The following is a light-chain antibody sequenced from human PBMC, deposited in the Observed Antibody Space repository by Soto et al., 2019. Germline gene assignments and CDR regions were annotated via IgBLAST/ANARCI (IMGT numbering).Light chain of an antibody. Sequence: EIVMTQSPATLSVSPGERVTFSCRASQSVTSNLAWYQQKPGQAPRLLIYDASNRATGIPARFSGSGSGTDFTLTISSLEPEDFAVYYCQQRSNWPPITFGQGTRLEIK. J-gene: IGKJ5*01. CDR3: QQRSNWPPIT. V-gene: IGKV3-11*01. CDR1: QSVTSN. CDR2: DAS.